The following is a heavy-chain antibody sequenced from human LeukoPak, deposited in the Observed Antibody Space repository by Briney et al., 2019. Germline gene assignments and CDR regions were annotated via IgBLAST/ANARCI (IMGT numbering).Heavy chain of an antibody. J-gene: IGHJ4*02. D-gene: IGHD4-17*01. CDR1: GSSFTSYW. CDR3: ARGLYGDGYYFDY. Sequence: GASLQISCKCSGSSFTSYWIGWVRQLPGKGLEWMGIIYPGDSDTRYSPSFQGQVTISADKSISTAYLQWSSLKASDTAMYYCARGLYGDGYYFDYWGQGTLVTVSS. CDR2: IYPGDSDT. V-gene: IGHV5-51*01.